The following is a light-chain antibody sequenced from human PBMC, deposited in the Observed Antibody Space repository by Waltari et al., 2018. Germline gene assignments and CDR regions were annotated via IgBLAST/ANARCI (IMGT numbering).Light chain of an antibody. V-gene: IGKV3-15*01. J-gene: IGKJ1*01. CDR2: DAS. CDR1: QSVSSN. Sequence: EIVMTQSPGTLSVSPGERGTLSCRASQSVSSNLAWYQQKPGQAPRLLIYDASTRATGIPARFGGSGSGTEFTLTIRSLQSEDFAVYYCQQYDKWPPWTFGQGTKVEIK. CDR3: QQYDKWPPWT.